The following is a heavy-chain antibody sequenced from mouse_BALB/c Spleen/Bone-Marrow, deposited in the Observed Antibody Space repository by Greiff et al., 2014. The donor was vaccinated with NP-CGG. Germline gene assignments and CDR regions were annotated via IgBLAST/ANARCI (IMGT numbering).Heavy chain of an antibody. CDR2: ISNGGGST. J-gene: IGHJ2*01. V-gene: IGHV5-12-2*01. D-gene: IGHD1-1*01. CDR1: GFTFSSYT. Sequence: VQLKESGGGFVQPGGSLKLSCAASGFTFSSYTMSWGRQTPEKRLGWVGYISNGGGSTYYPDTVKGRFTISGDKAKNTLYLQMSSLKSEDTAMYYCARHGGSRGYYFDYWGQGTTLTVSS. CDR3: ARHGGSRGYYFDY.